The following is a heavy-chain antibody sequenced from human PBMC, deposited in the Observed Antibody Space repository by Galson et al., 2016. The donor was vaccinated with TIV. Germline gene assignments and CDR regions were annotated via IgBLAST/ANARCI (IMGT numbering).Heavy chain of an antibody. J-gene: IGHJ6*02. CDR2: ISGHSGNT. Sequence: SVKVSCKASGYTFSKYGISWVRRAPGQGPEWMGWISGHSGNTDYARKFQGRLVMTTDTSTGTAFMEVRSLTSDDTAVYYCARDRGSMTMILVVDYYYGMDVWGQGTTVTVSS. V-gene: IGHV1-18*04. D-gene: IGHD3-22*01. CDR1: GYTFSKYG. CDR3: ARDRGSMTMILVVDYYYGMDV.